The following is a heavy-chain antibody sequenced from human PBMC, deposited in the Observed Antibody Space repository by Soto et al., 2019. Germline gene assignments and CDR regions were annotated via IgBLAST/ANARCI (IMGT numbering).Heavy chain of an antibody. CDR2: IGHLETT. CDR1: GVALTYGGYS. V-gene: IGHV4-30-2*06. D-gene: IGHD2-15*01. CDR3: ASGGGYDSFDF. Sequence: SQTRSRTCSVSGVALTYGGYSWIWIRQSPENGLEWLCYIGHLETTYYIPSYKSSFSWSVDMTRNQFSLSLSSMTAADKAVYYCASGGGYDSFDFWGQGIQVTVSS. J-gene: IGHJ4*02.